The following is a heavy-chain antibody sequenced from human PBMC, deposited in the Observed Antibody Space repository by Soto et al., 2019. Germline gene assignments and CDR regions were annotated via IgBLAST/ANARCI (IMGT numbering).Heavy chain of an antibody. V-gene: IGHV4-39*01. CDR1: GGSISSSSYY. D-gene: IGHD6-19*01. J-gene: IGHJ5*02. CDR2: IYYSGST. Sequence: PSETLSLTCTVSGGSISSSSYYWGWIRQPPGKGLEWIGSIYYSGSTYYNPSLKSRVTISVDTSKSQFSLKLSSVTAADTAVYYCARHAGSGWPKAGWFDPWGQGTLVTVSS. CDR3: ARHAGSGWPKAGWFDP.